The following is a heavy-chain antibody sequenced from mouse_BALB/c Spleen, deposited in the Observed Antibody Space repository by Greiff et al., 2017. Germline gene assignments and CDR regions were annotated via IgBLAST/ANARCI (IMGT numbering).Heavy chain of an antibody. V-gene: IGHV5-12-2*01. D-gene: IGHD2-1*01. CDR1: GFTFTSYT. J-gene: IGHJ3*01. Sequence: EVQVVESGGGLVQPGGSLKLSCAASGFTFTSYTMSWVRQTPEKRLEWVAYISNGGGSTYYPDTVKGRFTISRDNAKNTLYLQMSSLKSEDTAMYYCARSPLYYGNPAWFAYWGQGTLVTVSA. CDR3: ARSPLYYGNPAWFAY. CDR2: ISNGGGST.